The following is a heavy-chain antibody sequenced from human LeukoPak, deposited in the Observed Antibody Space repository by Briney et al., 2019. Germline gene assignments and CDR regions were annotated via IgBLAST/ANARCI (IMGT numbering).Heavy chain of an antibody. Sequence: SETLSLTCTVSGGSISSGGYYWSWIRQPPGKGLEWIGYIYHSGSTYYNPSLKSRVTISVDRSKNQFSLKLSSVTAADTAVYYCARDDDIEGAHFGFDPWGQGALVTVSS. D-gene: IGHD1-26*01. V-gene: IGHV4-30-2*01. CDR3: ARDDDIEGAHFGFDP. CDR2: IYHSGST. CDR1: GGSISSGGYY. J-gene: IGHJ5*02.